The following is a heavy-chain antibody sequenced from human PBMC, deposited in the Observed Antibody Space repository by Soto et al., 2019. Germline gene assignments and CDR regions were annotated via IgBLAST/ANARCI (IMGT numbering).Heavy chain of an antibody. V-gene: IGHV3-23*01. D-gene: IGHD6-13*01. CDR3: AKGSAGSRPYYFDY. J-gene: IGHJ4*02. CDR1: GFTFSNYA. Sequence: GSLRLSCAASGFTFSNYAMSWVRQAPGKGLEWFSAVTGGGDTYYADSVKGRFTISRDNSDNTLYLQMNSLRAEDTAVYYCAKGSAGSRPYYFDYWGQGTLVTVSS. CDR2: VTGGGDT.